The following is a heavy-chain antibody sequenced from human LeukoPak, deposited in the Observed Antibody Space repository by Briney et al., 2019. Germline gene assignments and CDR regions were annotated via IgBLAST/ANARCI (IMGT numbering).Heavy chain of an antibody. Sequence: SETLSLTCTVSGGSISSGGYYWSWIRQHPGKGLEWIGYNYYSGSTYYNPSLKSRVTISVDTSKNQFSLKLSSVTAADTAVYYCARTLTIAAAGTFYYGMDVWGQGTTVTVSS. CDR3: ARTLTIAAAGTFYYGMDV. CDR2: NYYSGST. V-gene: IGHV4-31*03. CDR1: GGSISSGGYY. D-gene: IGHD6-13*01. J-gene: IGHJ6*02.